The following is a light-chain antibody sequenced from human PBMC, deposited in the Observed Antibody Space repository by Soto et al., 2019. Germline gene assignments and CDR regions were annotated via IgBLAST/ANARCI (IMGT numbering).Light chain of an antibody. V-gene: IGKV1-39*01. CDR1: QSISSW. J-gene: IGKJ1*01. Sequence: DIQMTQSPSTLSASVGDRVTITCLASQSISSWLAWYQQKPGKAPKLLIYDGSSLQSGVPSRFSGSGSGTDFTLTISSLQPEDFATYYCQQSYSTSWTFGRGTKVDIK. CDR3: QQSYSTSWT. CDR2: DGS.